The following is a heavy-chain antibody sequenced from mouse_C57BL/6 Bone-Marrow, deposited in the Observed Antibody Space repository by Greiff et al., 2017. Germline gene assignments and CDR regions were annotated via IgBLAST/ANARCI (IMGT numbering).Heavy chain of an antibody. CDR3: VPDGYYGYFDV. D-gene: IGHD2-3*01. V-gene: IGHV10-1*01. CDR2: IRSKSNNYAT. J-gene: IGHJ1*03. CDR1: GFSFNTYA. Sequence: EVQLVESGGGLVQPKGSLKLSCAASGFSFNTYAMNWVRQAPGKGLEWVARIRSKSNNYATYYADSVKDRFTISRDDSESMLYLQMNNLKTEDTAMYYCVPDGYYGYFDVWGTGTTVTVSS.